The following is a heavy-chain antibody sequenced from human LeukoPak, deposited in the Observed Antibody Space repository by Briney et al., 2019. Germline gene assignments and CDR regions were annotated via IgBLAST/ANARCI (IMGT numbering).Heavy chain of an antibody. CDR3: ARVLINEWFGDGFDY. J-gene: IGHJ4*02. CDR2: IYTSGST. CDR1: GGSISSGSYY. V-gene: IGHV4-61*02. D-gene: IGHD3-10*01. Sequence: SETLSLTCTVSGGSISSGSYYWNWIRQPAGKGLEWIGRIYTSGSTNYNPSLKSRVTISVDTSKNQFSLKLSSVTAADTAVYYCARVLINEWFGDGFDYWGQGTLVTVSS.